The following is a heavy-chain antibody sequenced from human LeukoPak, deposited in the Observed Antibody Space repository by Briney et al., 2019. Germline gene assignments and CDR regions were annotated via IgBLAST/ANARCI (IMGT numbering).Heavy chain of an antibody. D-gene: IGHD1-26*01. CDR3: VREAAATLFDY. CDR2: ISGSGGTT. Sequence: GGSLRLSCAASGFTFNSYAMNWVRQSPGKGLEWVSTISGSGGTTYYADSVKGRFTISRDNSKNTLYLQMNSLRAEDTAVYYCVREAAATLFDYWGQGTLVTVSS. CDR1: GFTFNSYA. V-gene: IGHV3-23*01. J-gene: IGHJ4*02.